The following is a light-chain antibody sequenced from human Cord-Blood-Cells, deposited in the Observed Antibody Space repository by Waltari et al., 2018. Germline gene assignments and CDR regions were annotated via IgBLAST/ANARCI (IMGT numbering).Light chain of an antibody. J-gene: IGKJ3*01. CDR2: AAS. CDR3: QQSYSTPFT. CDR1: QSISSY. Sequence: DIQMTQSPSSLSASVGDRVTITCLASQSISSYFNWYQQKQGKAHKLLIYAASSLQSGVPSRFSGSGSGTDFILTISSLQPEDFATYYCQQSYSTPFTFGPGTKVDIK. V-gene: IGKV1-39*01.